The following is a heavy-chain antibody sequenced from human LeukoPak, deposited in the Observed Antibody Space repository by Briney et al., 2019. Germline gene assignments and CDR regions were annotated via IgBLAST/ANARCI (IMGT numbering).Heavy chain of an antibody. V-gene: IGHV3-11*01. D-gene: IGHD1-14*01. Sequence: GGSLRLSCVASGFTFSDYYMGWIRQAPGKGLEWISYISNSDGTTYYAESVQGRFSASRDNAKNSLYLEMNSLRAEDTAVYYCARASYSRNWGQGTLVTVSS. CDR1: GFTFSDYY. J-gene: IGHJ4*02. CDR3: ARASYSRN. CDR2: ISNSDGTT.